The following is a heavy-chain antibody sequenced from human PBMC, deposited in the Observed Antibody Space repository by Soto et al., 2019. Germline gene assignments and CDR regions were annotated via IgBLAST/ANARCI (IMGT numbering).Heavy chain of an antibody. V-gene: IGHV1-3*01. J-gene: IGHJ4*02. D-gene: IGHD5-12*01. CDR2: INAGNRDT. CDR3: ARAISGYVT. CDR1: GINYNTYA. Sequence: QVQLVQSGAEMKKPGASVKLSCKTSGINYNTYAIHWVRQAPGQGLEWMGWINAGNRDTRYSQNFQGRVTLTRDTSASTVYMDLDSLKSEDTGVYYCARAISGYVTWGQGTLVTVSS.